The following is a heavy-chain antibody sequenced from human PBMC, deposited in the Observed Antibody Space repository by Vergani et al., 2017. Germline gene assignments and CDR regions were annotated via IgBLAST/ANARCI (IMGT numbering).Heavy chain of an antibody. CDR1: GFTLNTYG. D-gene: IGHD3-22*01. V-gene: IGHV3-30*02. Sequence: QVQLVESGGGVVQPGGSLRLSCTLSGFTLNTYGIHWVRQAPGKGLEWVSFIRYDGSSEYYGDSVKGRFTISRDKSQNTLYLQMDSLTAEDTAIYFCVNGYYYDQSGLASFDYWGQGTLVTVSS. CDR2: IRYDGSSE. CDR3: VNGYYYDQSGLASFDY. J-gene: IGHJ4*02.